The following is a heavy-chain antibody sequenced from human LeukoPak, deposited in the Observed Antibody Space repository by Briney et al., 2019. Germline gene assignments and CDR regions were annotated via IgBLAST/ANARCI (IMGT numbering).Heavy chain of an antibody. Sequence: GRSLRLSCAASGFTFSSYGMHWVRQAPGKGLEWVAVISYDGSNKYYADSVKGRFTISRDNSKNTLYLQMNSLRAEDTAVYYCASGGPVRGFIDWGQGTLVTVSS. V-gene: IGHV3-30*03. D-gene: IGHD2-2*01. CDR3: ASGGPVRGFID. J-gene: IGHJ4*02. CDR2: ISYDGSNK. CDR1: GFTFSSYG.